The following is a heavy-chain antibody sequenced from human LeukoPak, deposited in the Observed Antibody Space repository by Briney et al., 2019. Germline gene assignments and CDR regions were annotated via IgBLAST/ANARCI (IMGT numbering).Heavy chain of an antibody. V-gene: IGHV3-23*01. J-gene: IGHJ4*02. CDR1: GFTFSGCA. D-gene: IGHD3-10*01. Sequence: HAGRSLRLSCAASGFTFSGCALSWVRQAPGKGLEWVAGISGDGAKTYYADSVKARFTISRDNSKNTLFLQMDRLRAEDTAVYYCARRVQPNAGPFDSWGQGTLASLS. CDR2: ISGDGAKT. CDR3: ARRVQPNAGPFDS.